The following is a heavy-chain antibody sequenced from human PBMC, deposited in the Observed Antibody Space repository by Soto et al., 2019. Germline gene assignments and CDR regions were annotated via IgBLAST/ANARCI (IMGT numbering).Heavy chain of an antibody. J-gene: IGHJ1*01. CDR2: IFWDDDK. CDR3: KHGNRYFKH. V-gene: IGHV2-5*02. Sequence: QITLKESGPTVVKPTQTLTLTCTFSGFSLSTSGVGVVWIRQPPGKALEWLALIFWDDDKRFSQSLKSRLTITKDTSENQVVLTMTNVDPVDTAKYYCKHGNRYFKHWGQGTLVTVSS. CDR1: GFSLSTSGVG.